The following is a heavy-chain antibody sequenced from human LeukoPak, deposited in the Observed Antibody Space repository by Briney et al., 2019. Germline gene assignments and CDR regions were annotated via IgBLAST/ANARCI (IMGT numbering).Heavy chain of an antibody. Sequence: SETLSLTCAVYGGSFSGYYWSWIRQPPGKGLECIGEIHHSGSTNYNPSLKSRVTLSVDTSKNQFSLKLSSVTAADTAVYYCARVGTPGCVDFWGQGTLVTVSS. CDR3: ARVGTPGCVDF. V-gene: IGHV4-34*01. CDR2: IHHSGST. J-gene: IGHJ4*02. D-gene: IGHD1-14*01. CDR1: GGSFSGYY.